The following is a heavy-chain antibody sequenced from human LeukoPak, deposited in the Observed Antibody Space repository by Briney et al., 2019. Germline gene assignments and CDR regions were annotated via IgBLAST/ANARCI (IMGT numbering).Heavy chain of an antibody. CDR3: ASPTEQWELLRGYFDY. V-gene: IGHV3-30-3*01. J-gene: IGHJ4*02. Sequence: GGSLRLSCAASGFTFSSYAMHWVRQAPGKGLEWVAVISYDGSNKYYADSVKGRFTISRDNSKNTLYLQMNSLRAEGTAVYYCASPTEQWELLRGYFDYWGQGTLVTVSS. D-gene: IGHD1-26*01. CDR2: ISYDGSNK. CDR1: GFTFSSYA.